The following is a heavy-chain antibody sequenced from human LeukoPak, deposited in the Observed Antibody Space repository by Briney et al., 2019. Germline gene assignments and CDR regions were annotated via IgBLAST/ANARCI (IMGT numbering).Heavy chain of an antibody. J-gene: IGHJ4*02. CDR2: ITSSSGVI. CDR1: GFTFSSYS. D-gene: IGHD6-13*01. V-gene: IGHV3-48*01. Sequence: GGSLRLSCAASGFTFSSYSMNWVRQAPGKGLEWVSFITSSSGVIYYADSVKGRFTISRDNAKNSLYLQMNSLRAEDTAVYYCARGRIATAGPARLLECDYWGQGTLDTVSS. CDR3: ARGRIATAGPARLLECDY.